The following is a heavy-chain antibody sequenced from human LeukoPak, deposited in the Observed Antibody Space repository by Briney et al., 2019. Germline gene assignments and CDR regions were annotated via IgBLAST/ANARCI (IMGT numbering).Heavy chain of an antibody. V-gene: IGHV1-2*02. J-gene: IGHJ3*02. CDR2: INPNNGVT. CDR1: GYTFTDYY. CDR3: ARDLYTIFGILIQVFDI. D-gene: IGHD3-3*01. Sequence: ASVKVSCKASGYTFTDYYINWVRQAPGQGLEWMGWINPNNGVTNYAQKFQGRVTMARDTSISTAYMELSRLRSDDTAVYYCARDLYTIFGILIQVFDIWGQGTMVTVSS.